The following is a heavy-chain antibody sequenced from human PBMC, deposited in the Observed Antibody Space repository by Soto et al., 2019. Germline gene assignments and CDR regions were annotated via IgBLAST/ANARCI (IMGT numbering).Heavy chain of an antibody. CDR2: IYYSGST. J-gene: IGHJ6*02. Sequence: TSETLSLTCTVSGGSISSGGYYWSWIRQHPGKGLEWIGYIYYSGSTYYNQSLKSRVTISVDTSKKQFSLKLSSVTAADTALYYCARDGSGIYYNEPPTDYYYYYGMDVWGQGTTVTVSS. CDR3: ARDGSGIYYNEPPTDYYYYYGMDV. V-gene: IGHV4-31*03. CDR1: GGSISSGGYY. D-gene: IGHD3-10*01.